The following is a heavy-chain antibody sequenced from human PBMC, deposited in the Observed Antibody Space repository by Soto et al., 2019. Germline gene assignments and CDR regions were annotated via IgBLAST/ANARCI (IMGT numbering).Heavy chain of an antibody. CDR3: AREKGKDYYDSSGYYHDAFDI. D-gene: IGHD3-22*01. Sequence: GGSLRLSCAASGFTFSNYAMDWVRQAPGKVLEYVAGIWYDGIDKYYADSVKDRFTISRDNSKNTLYLQMNSLRAEDTAVYYCAREKGKDYYDSSGYYHDAFDIWGQGTMVTVSS. CDR2: IWYDGIDK. V-gene: IGHV3-33*08. J-gene: IGHJ3*02. CDR1: GFTFSNYA.